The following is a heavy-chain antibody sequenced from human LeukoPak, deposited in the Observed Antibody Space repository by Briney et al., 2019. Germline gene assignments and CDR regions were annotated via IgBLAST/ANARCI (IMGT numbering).Heavy chain of an antibody. V-gene: IGHV3-48*03. CDR1: GFSFSSYE. Sequence: GGSLRLSCTASGFSFSSYEMNWVRQAPGKGLEWVSYIRSSGSTTYYADSVKGRFTISRDNARDSLYLQMNSLRAEDTAVYYCVRVGNSLNYFDCWGQGTLVTVSS. D-gene: IGHD3-16*01. J-gene: IGHJ4*02. CDR2: IRSSGSTT. CDR3: VRVGNSLNYFDC.